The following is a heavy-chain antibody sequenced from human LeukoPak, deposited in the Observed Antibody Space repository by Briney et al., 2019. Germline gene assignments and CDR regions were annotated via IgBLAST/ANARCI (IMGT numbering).Heavy chain of an antibody. CDR3: ARGEGQTGYSSGWYVS. CDR2: IYHSGST. V-gene: IGHV4-30-2*01. Sequence: SETLSLTCTVSGGSISSGGYYWSWIRQPPGKGLEWIGYIYHSGSTYYNPSLKSRVTISVDRSKNQFSLKLSSVTAADTAVYYCARGEGQTGYSSGWYVSWGQGTLVTVSS. D-gene: IGHD6-19*01. CDR1: GGSISSGGYY. J-gene: IGHJ5*02.